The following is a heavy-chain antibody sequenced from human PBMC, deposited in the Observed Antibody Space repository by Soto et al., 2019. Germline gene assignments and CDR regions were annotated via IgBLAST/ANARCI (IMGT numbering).Heavy chain of an antibody. D-gene: IGHD3-16*01. CDR2: INHSGST. J-gene: IGHJ3*02. CDR1: GGSFSGYY. CDR3: ARVAAPMGYAFDI. Sequence: SETLSLTXAVYGGSFSGYYWSWIRQPPGKGLEWIGEINHSGSTNYNPSLKSRVTISVDTSKNQFSLKLSSVTAADTAVYYCARVAAPMGYAFDIWGQGTMVTVSS. V-gene: IGHV4-34*01.